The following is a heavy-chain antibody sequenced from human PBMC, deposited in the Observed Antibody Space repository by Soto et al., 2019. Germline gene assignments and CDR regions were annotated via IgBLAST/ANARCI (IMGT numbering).Heavy chain of an antibody. Sequence: QVQLVQSGAEVKKPGASVKVSCKASGYTFSGYYMYWVRQAPGQGLEWMGWINPDSGGTNYAQKFQGRVTMTRDTSISTVYMELTRLTSDDMAVHYCARPYCSSIGCRGWFAPWGQGTLVTVSS. CDR3: ARPYCSSIGCRGWFAP. J-gene: IGHJ5*02. CDR1: GYTFSGYY. V-gene: IGHV1-2*02. CDR2: INPDSGGT. D-gene: IGHD2-2*01.